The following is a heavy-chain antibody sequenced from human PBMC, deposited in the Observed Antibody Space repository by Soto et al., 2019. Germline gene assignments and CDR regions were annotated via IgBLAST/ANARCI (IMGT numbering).Heavy chain of an antibody. CDR3: ARSGGAPGYYYYGMDV. J-gene: IGHJ6*02. Sequence: EVPLVESGGGLVKPGGSLRLSCAASGFTFSSYSMNWVRQAPGKGLEWVSSISSSSSYIYYADSVKGRFTISRDNAKSSLDLQMSGLGAEDTAVYDCARSGGAPGYYYYGMDVWGQGTTVTVSS. V-gene: IGHV3-21*01. CDR2: ISSSSSYI. D-gene: IGHD3-16*01. CDR1: GFTFSSYS.